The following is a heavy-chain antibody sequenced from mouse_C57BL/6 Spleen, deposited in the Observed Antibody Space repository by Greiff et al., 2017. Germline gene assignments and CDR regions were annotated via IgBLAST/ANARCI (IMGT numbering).Heavy chain of an antibody. V-gene: IGHV1-64*01. CDR3: ARSGDSSPYAMDY. J-gene: IGHJ4*01. CDR1: GYTFTSYW. CDR2: IHPNSGST. D-gene: IGHD3-3*01. Sequence: QVQLKQPGAELVKPGASVKLSCKASGYTFTSYWMHWVKQRPGQGLEWIGMIHPNSGSTNYNEKFKSKATLTVDKSSSTAYMQLSSLTSEDSAVYYCARSGDSSPYAMDYWGQGTSVTVSS.